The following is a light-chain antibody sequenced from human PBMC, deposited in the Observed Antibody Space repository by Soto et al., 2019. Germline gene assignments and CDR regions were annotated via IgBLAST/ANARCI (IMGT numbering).Light chain of an antibody. J-gene: IGKJ1*01. CDR2: TAS. Sequence: DIQMTQSPSSLCAPVGDRVTMTYRASQTIDSYLNWYQQKPGKPPKLLIYTASTLQLGVPSRFSGSGSGTDFTLTISSLQPEDVATYYCQKYNSAPWTFGQGTKVDI. V-gene: IGKV1-27*01. CDR3: QKYNSAPWT. CDR1: QTIDSY.